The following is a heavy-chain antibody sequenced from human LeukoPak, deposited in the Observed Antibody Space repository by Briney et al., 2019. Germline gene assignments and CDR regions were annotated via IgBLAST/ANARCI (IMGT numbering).Heavy chain of an antibody. J-gene: IGHJ6*02. CDR3: ARQPIYGDYAPPVSYYGMDV. CDR2: IDPSDSYT. CDR1: GYSFTSYW. V-gene: IGHV5-10-1*01. D-gene: IGHD4-17*01. Sequence: GESLKISCKGSGYSFTSYWISWVRQMPGKGLEWMGRIDPSDSYTNYSPSFQGHVTISADKSISTAHLQWSSLKASDTAMYYCARQPIYGDYAPPVSYYGMDVWGQGTTVTVSS.